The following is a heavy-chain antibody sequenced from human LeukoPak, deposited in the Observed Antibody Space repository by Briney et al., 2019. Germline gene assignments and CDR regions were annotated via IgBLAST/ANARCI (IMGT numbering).Heavy chain of an antibody. D-gene: IGHD6-6*01. CDR2: INPSGGST. Sequence: ASVKVSCKASGYTFTSYYMHWVRQAPGQGLEWMGIINPSGGSTSYAQKFQGRVTMATDTSTSTAYMELRSLRSDDTAVYYCARGGIAARPSWFDPWGQGTLVTVSS. J-gene: IGHJ5*02. V-gene: IGHV1-46*01. CDR1: GYTFTSYY. CDR3: ARGGIAARPSWFDP.